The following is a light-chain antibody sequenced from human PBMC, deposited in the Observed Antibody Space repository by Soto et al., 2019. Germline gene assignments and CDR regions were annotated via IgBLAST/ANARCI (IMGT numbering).Light chain of an antibody. CDR2: GAS. Sequence: EIVLTQSPGTLSLSPGERATLSCRASQSVSSSYLAWYQQKPGQAPRLLIYGASSRATGIPDTFSSSGSGTDFTITISSLEPEDVVVYYCQQYGSSPITFGQGTKLEIK. CDR3: QQYGSSPIT. J-gene: IGKJ2*01. V-gene: IGKV3-20*01. CDR1: QSVSSSY.